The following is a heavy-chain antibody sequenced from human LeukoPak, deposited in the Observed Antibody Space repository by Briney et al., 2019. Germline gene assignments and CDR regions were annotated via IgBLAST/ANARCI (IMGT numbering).Heavy chain of an antibody. CDR3: ARASYSYDINGWVPFDY. Sequence: KPSETLSLTCTVSGYSISSGYYWGWIRQPPGKGLEWIGSIYHSGSTYYNPSLKSRVTISIDTSKNQVSLKLTSVTAADMAVYYCARASYSYDINGWVPFDYWGQGTLVTVSS. CDR2: IYHSGST. D-gene: IGHD3-22*01. V-gene: IGHV4-38-2*02. CDR1: GYSISSGYY. J-gene: IGHJ4*02.